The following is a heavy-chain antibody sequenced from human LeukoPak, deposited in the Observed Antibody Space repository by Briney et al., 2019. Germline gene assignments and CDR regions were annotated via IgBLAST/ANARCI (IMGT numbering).Heavy chain of an antibody. Sequence: SETLSLTCTVSGGSISNYYWSWIRQPPGKGLEWIGRIYTSGSTNYNPSLKSRVTISVDKSKNQFSLKLSSVTAADTAVYYCARPGSGYDLDAFDIWGQGTMVTVSS. CDR3: ARPGSGYDLDAFDI. CDR1: GGSISNYY. J-gene: IGHJ3*02. D-gene: IGHD5-12*01. V-gene: IGHV4-4*07. CDR2: IYTSGST.